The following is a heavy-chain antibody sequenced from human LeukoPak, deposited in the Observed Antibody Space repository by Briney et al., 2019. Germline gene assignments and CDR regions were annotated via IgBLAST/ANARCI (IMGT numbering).Heavy chain of an antibody. CDR3: SRSACYDGSGNYYDY. D-gene: IGHD3-22*01. J-gene: IGHJ4*02. Sequence: GGSLRLSCAASGFTFSSYWMHWVRQAPGKGLVWVSRISDGGSTTTYADSVKGRFTISRDNAKNTLYLQMNGLRAEDTAVYYCSRSACYDGSGNYYDYWGQGTLVTVSS. V-gene: IGHV3-74*01. CDR1: GFTFSSYW. CDR2: ISDGGSTT.